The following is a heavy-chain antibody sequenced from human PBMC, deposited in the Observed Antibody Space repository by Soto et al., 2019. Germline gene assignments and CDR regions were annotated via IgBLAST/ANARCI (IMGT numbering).Heavy chain of an antibody. CDR1: GGSISSGGYS. D-gene: IGHD2-2*01. CDR2: IYHSGST. Sequence: PSETLSLTCAVSGGSISSGGYSWSWIRQPPGKGLEWIGYIYHSGSTYYNPSLKSRVTISVDRSKNQFSLKLSSVTAADTAVYYCARVPDRWGQGTLVPVSP. V-gene: IGHV4-30-2*01. CDR3: ARVPDR. J-gene: IGHJ5*02.